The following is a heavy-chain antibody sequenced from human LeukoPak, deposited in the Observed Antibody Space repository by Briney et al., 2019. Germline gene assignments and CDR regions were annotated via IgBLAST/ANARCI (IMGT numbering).Heavy chain of an antibody. J-gene: IGHJ4*02. CDR2: ISGSGGST. D-gene: IGHD6-13*01. CDR3: AKDQTLYSSSCFDY. V-gene: IGHV3-23*01. CDR1: GFTFSSYA. Sequence: GGSLRLSCAASGFTFSSYAMSWVRQAPGKGLEWVSAISGSGGSTYYADSVKGRFTISRDNSKNTLYLQMNSLGAEDTAVYYCAKDQTLYSSSCFDYWGQGTLVTVSS.